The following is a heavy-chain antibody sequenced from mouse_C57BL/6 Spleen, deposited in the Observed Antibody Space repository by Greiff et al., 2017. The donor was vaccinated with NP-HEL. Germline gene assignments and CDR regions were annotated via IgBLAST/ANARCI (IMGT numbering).Heavy chain of an antibody. V-gene: IGHV1-81*01. Sequence: QVQLQQSGAELARPGASVKLSCKASGYTFTSYGISWVKQRPGQGLEWIGEIYPRSGNTYYNEKFKGKATLTADKSSSTAYMELRSLTSEDSAVYFCARNPLITTVVATRGFDYWGQGTTLTVSS. D-gene: IGHD1-1*01. J-gene: IGHJ2*01. CDR3: ARNPLITTVVATRGFDY. CDR2: IYPRSGNT. CDR1: GYTFTSYG.